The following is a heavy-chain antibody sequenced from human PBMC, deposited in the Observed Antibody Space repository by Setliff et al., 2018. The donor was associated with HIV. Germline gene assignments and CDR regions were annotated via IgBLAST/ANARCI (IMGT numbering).Heavy chain of an antibody. CDR2: VNEDGSVK. D-gene: IGHD2-21*01. CDR1: GFTFSTSW. J-gene: IGHJ4*02. Sequence: GGSLRLSCVVSGFTFSTSWMTWVRQAPGEGLEWVASVNEDGSVKNYVDSVKGRFTISRDNAKNSLYLEMDSLRADDTAIYYCAKDRPHMASALNYWGQGTLVTVSS. V-gene: IGHV3-7*01. CDR3: AKDRPHMASALNY.